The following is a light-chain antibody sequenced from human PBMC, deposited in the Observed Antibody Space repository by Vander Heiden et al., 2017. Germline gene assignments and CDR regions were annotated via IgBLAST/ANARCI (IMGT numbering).Light chain of an antibody. CDR3: QQYYTTPYT. Sequence: DIVMTQSPDSLAVSLGERATIKCKSSQSVLYSSNNKNYLVWYQQKPGQPPKLLIYWASTRESGVPDRFSGSASGTDFTLTISSLQAEDVAVYYCQQYYTTPYTFGQGTKLEIK. V-gene: IGKV4-1*01. CDR2: WAS. J-gene: IGKJ2*01. CDR1: QSVLYSSNNKNY.